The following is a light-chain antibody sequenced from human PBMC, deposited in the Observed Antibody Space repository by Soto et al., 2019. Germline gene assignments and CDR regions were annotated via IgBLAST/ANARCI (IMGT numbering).Light chain of an antibody. CDR2: KAS. J-gene: IGKJ5*01. Sequence: IQMTQSPSSLSASVGDRVTITCRASQGIRNYLAWFQQKPGKAPKSLIYKASSLEAGVPSRFRGSGSGTDFTFTISRLQPEDIATYYCQQYENLPTFGQGTRLE. CDR3: QQYENLPT. CDR1: QGIRNY. V-gene: IGKV1-33*01.